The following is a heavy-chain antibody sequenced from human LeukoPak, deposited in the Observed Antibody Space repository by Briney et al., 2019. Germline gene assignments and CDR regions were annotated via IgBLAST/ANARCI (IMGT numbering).Heavy chain of an antibody. V-gene: IGHV3-23*01. D-gene: IGHD5-18*01. Sequence: GGSLRLSCAASGFTFSKYAMSWVRQAPGKGLEWVSTVNDRGTGTYYADSVKGRFTISRDNSKSTLSLQMISLRAEDTALYYCAKGLKTAVGPYMGYHYYMDVWGKGTTVTVSS. CDR3: AKGLKTAVGPYMGYHYYMDV. CDR1: GFTFSKYA. CDR2: VNDRGTGT. J-gene: IGHJ6*03.